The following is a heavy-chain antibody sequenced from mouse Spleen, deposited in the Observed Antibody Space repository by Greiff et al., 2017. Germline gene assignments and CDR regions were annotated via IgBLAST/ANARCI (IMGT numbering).Heavy chain of an antibody. CDR2: ISYDGSN. D-gene: IGHD1-1*01. Sequence: ESGPGLVKPSQSLSLSCSVTGYSITSGYYWYWIRQPPGNILEWMGYISYDGSNNYNPSLKNRISITRDTSKNQFFLKLNSVTTEATASYYWTRDHHVSSYAFDYWGQGTTLTVSS. CDR1: GYSITSGYY. V-gene: IGHV3-6*01. J-gene: IGHJ2*01. CDR3: TRDHHVSSYAFDY.